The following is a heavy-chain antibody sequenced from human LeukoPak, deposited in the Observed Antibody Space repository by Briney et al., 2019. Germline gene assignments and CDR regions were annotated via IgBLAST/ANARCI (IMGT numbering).Heavy chain of an antibody. J-gene: IGHJ4*02. V-gene: IGHV4-59*01. CDR1: GGSISSYY. CDR2: IYYSGST. D-gene: IGHD6-13*01. Sequence: NPSETLSLTCTVSGGSISSYYWSWIRQPPGKGLEWIGYIYYSGSTNYNLSLKSRVTISVDTSKNQFSLRLSSVTAADTAVYYCARVTGYVMEDYFDYWGQGTLVTVSS. CDR3: ARVTGYVMEDYFDY.